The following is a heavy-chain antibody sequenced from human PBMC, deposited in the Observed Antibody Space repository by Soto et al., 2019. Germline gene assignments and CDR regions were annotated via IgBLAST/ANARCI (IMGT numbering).Heavy chain of an antibody. V-gene: IGHV3-21*06. CDR1: GFTFSAYW. CDR3: ARDIASPGGDYFDS. Sequence: EVQLVESGGGVVQPGGSLRLSCAASGFTFSAYWMHWVRQAPGKGLEWVSSISTGGAYMFYADSVKGRFTISRDNAQNSLFLQIDSPRAEDTAVYYCARDIASPGGDYFDSWGQGTLVTVSS. CDR2: ISTGGAYM. J-gene: IGHJ4*02. D-gene: IGHD2-21*01.